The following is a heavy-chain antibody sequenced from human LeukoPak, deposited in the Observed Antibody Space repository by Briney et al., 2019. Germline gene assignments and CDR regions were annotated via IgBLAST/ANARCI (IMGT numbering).Heavy chain of an antibody. CDR3: AKDPRYSSTWRFDY. CDR2: ISGSGDST. V-gene: IGHV3-23*01. D-gene: IGHD6-13*01. Sequence: GGPLRLSCEAAGITFSNYAMSWVRQAPGEGLEGVSAISGSGDSTYYADSVTGRFTISRDNSKNTLYLQMNSLTAAETAVYYSAKDPRYSSTWRFDYWGQGTLVTVSS. CDR1: GITFSNYA. J-gene: IGHJ4*02.